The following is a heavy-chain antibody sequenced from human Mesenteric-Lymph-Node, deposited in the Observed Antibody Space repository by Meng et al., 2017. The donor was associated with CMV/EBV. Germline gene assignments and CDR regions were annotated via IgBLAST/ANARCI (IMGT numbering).Heavy chain of an antibody. CDR1: GFTFSDHP. V-gene: IGHV3-30*04. D-gene: IGHD6-19*01. Sequence: GESLKISCVASGFTFSDHPMHWVRQAPGKGLEWVTVTSSDGSNEYYADSVKGRFTISRDNSKKTLFLQMNSLRAEDTAVYYCAKASSSGWYPYYYYGMDVWGQGTTVTVSS. CDR3: AKASSSGWYPYYYYGMDV. J-gene: IGHJ6*02. CDR2: TSSDGSNE.